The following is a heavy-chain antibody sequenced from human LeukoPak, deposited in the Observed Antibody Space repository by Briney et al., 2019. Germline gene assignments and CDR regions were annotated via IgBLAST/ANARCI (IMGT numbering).Heavy chain of an antibody. J-gene: IGHJ4*02. D-gene: IGHD6-19*01. CDR3: ARDPIAVAGPDY. CDR1: GFPFRSYS. V-gene: IGHV3-21*01. Sequence: PGGSLRLSCAASGFPFRSYSINWVRQAPGKGLEWVSSISSTSIYIYYADSVKGRFTIIRDNAKNSLYLQMNSLRAEDTAVYYCARDPIAVAGPDYWGQGTLVTVSS. CDR2: ISSTSIYI.